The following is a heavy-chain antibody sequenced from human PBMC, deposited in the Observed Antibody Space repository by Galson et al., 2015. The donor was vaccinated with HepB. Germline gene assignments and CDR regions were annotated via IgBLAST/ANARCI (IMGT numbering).Heavy chain of an antibody. J-gene: IGHJ4*02. V-gene: IGHV4-59*01. Sequence: SETLSLTCTVPGVSITSYYWTWIRQPPGKGLEWIGYMYESGTTNYNPSLKSRVTMSIDTSKNQFSLKLSSVTAADTAVYYCARVWWRGYSSYEDYWGQGTLVTVSS. CDR3: ARVWWRGYSSYEDY. CDR1: GVSITSYY. D-gene: IGHD2-21*01. CDR2: MYESGTT.